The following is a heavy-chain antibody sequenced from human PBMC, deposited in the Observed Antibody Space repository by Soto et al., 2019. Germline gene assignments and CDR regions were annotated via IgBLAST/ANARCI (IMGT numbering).Heavy chain of an antibody. V-gene: IGHV3-74*01. CDR2: INSDGSST. CDR1: GFTFSSYW. J-gene: IGHJ3*02. D-gene: IGHD2-15*01. Sequence: HPGGSLRLSCAASGFTFSSYWMHWVRQAPGKGLVWVSRINSDGSSTSYADSVKGRFTISRDNAKNTLYLQMNSLRAEDTAVYYCARMVYCSGGSCSGAFDIWGQGTMVTVSS. CDR3: ARMVYCSGGSCSGAFDI.